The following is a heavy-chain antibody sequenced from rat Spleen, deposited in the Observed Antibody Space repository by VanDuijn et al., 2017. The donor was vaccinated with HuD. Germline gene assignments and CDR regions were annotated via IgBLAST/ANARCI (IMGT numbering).Heavy chain of an antibody. Sequence: VQLVESGGGLVQPGRSLKLSCAASGFTFSDYNMAWVRQAPKKGLEWVATISYDGSSTYYRDSVKGRFTISRDNAKSTLYLQMDSLRSEDTATYYCARQRATVVHYFDYWGQGVMVTVSS. D-gene: IGHD1-1*01. CDR1: GFTFSDYN. CDR3: ARQRATVVHYFDY. CDR2: ISYDGSST. V-gene: IGHV5-7*01. J-gene: IGHJ2*01.